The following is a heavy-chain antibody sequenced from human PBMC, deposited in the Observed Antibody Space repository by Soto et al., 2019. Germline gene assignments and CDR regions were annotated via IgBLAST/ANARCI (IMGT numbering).Heavy chain of an antibody. D-gene: IGHD2-2*01. CDR3: ARDSDCHSTSCFFPPHV. J-gene: IGHJ6*02. CDR1: GFTFSDEN. Sequence: GGSLRLSCSASGFTFSDENMSWVRQVPGKGLEWVSGISGGGSYIFYADSVQGRFSISRDNPKNSLFLEMNSLRVEDTAVYYCARDSDCHSTSCFFPPHVWGQGTTVTAP. V-gene: IGHV3-21*06. CDR2: ISGGGSYI.